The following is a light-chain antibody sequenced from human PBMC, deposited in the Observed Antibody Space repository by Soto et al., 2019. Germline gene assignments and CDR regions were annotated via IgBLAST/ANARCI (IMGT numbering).Light chain of an antibody. J-gene: IGLJ1*01. V-gene: IGLV2-14*01. CDR2: QVT. Sequence: QSARAQPASVSGSPGQSVTISCTGSSSDIASFNYVSWYQQYPGKAPKLLIYQVTSRASGVSHRFSGSKFGDTASLTISGLQPEDEAEYYCNSYSSSTFYVFGTGTKVTVL. CDR1: SSDIASFNY. CDR3: NSYSSSTFYV.